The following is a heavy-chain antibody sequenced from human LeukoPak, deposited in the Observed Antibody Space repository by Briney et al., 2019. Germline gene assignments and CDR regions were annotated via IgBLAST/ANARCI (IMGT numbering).Heavy chain of an antibody. Sequence: PGWSLRLSCTASGFTFGDYAMSWVRQAPGKGLEWVGFIRSKAYGGTTEYAASVKGRFTISRDDSRSIAYLQMSSLKTEDTAVYYCTRARASYYFDYWGQGTLVTVSS. V-gene: IGHV3-49*04. D-gene: IGHD3-10*01. J-gene: IGHJ4*02. CDR1: GFTFGDYA. CDR2: IRSKAYGGTT. CDR3: TRARASYYFDY.